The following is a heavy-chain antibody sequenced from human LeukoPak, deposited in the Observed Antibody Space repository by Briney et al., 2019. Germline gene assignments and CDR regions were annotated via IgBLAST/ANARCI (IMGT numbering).Heavy chain of an antibody. CDR1: GYTFTSYD. D-gene: IGHD3-10*01. V-gene: IGHV1-18*01. CDR3: ARDSQRLLWFGELLGWFDP. CDR2: INPNSGGT. J-gene: IGHJ5*02. Sequence: ASVKVSCKASGYTFTSYDINWVRQATGQGLEWMGWINPNSGGTNYAQKLQGRVTMTTDTSTSTAYMELRSLRSDDTAVYYCARDSQRLLWFGELLGWFDPWGQGTLVTVSS.